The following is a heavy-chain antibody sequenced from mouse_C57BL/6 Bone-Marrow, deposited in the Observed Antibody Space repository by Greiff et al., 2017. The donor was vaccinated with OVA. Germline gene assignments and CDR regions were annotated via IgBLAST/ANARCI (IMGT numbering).Heavy chain of an antibody. J-gene: IGHJ1*01. V-gene: IGHV1-80*01. CDR2: IDPGDGET. CDR3: ASRYSGSSDPFDD. CDR1: FYTFPDYV. Sequence: LPASGAELVQPGASLQFSFPASFYTFPDYVLHWVKQRPDQGLSWIGRIDPGDGETNYDAKFKGKATLTADTSSSTAYMQLSSLTSEDSAVFYVASRYSGSSDPFDDWGQGTTVTVSA. D-gene: IGHD1-1*01.